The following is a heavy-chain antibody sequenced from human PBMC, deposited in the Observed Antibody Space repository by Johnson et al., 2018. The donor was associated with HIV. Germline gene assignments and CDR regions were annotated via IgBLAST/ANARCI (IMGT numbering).Heavy chain of an antibody. D-gene: IGHD2-21*01. V-gene: IGHV3-30*02. J-gene: IGHJ3*02. CDR3: AKGLYYGGSGDYAFDM. Sequence: ACLKGRFTISRDNSKNTVYLQMSGLRVEDTAVYYCAKGLYYGGSGDYAFDMWGQGTMVTVSS.